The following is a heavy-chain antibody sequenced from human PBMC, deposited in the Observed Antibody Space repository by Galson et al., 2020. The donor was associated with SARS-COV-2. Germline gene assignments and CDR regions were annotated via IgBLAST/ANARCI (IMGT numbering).Heavy chain of an antibody. CDR2: ISSDGNVV. D-gene: IGHD3-10*01. J-gene: IGHJ6*02. CDR1: GFSFSDYY. V-gene: IGHV3-11*01. CDR3: ARGYLQPSHYGLDV. Sequence: GESLKISCATSGFSFSDYYMTWIRQAPGKAPEWVSFISSDGNVVYYGDSVKGRFTISRDNAKKSLSLEMNSLRAEDTGIYYCARGYLQPSHYGLDVWGQGTTVIVSS.